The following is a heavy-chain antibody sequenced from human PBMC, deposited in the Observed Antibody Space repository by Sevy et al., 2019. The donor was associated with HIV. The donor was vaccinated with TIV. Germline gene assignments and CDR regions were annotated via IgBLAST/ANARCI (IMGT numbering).Heavy chain of an antibody. D-gene: IGHD3-22*01. Sequence: GGSLRLSCAASGFTLSSYGMHWVRQAPGKGLEWVAVIWYDGSNKYYAYSVKGLFTISRDNSKMTLYMQMNSLRAEDTAVYYCAMNYYDSSGSSFFVDYWGQGTLVTVSS. V-gene: IGHV3-33*01. CDR1: GFTLSSYG. J-gene: IGHJ4*02. CDR3: AMNYYDSSGSSFFVDY. CDR2: IWYDGSNK.